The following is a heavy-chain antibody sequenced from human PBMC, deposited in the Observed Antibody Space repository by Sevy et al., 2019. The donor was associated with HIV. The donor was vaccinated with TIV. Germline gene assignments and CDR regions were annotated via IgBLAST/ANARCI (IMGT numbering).Heavy chain of an antibody. V-gene: IGHV3-7*01. Sequence: GGSLRLSCAASGFTFTNYWMNWVRQAPGKGLEWVANIKQGGNEKYYVDSVKGRFTLSRDNAKNSVSLQMNGLRADDTAVYYCARGGHVVDRALIPWGMDVWGQGTTVTVSS. J-gene: IGHJ6*02. CDR2: IKQGGNEK. D-gene: IGHD5-18*01. CDR1: GFTFTNYW. CDR3: ARGGHVVDRALIPWGMDV.